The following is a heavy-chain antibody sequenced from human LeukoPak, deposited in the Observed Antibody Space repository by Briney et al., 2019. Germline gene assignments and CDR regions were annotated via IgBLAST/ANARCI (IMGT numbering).Heavy chain of an antibody. J-gene: IGHJ4*02. CDR1: GYTCTGYY. Sequence: ASVKVSCKASGYTCTGYYMHWVRQAPGQGLEWMGRINPNSGGTNYAQKFQGRVTMTRDTSISTAYMELSRLRSDDTAVYYCAAIAAAGDNFDYWGQGTLVTVSS. D-gene: IGHD6-13*01. V-gene: IGHV1-2*06. CDR2: INPNSGGT. CDR3: AAIAAAGDNFDY.